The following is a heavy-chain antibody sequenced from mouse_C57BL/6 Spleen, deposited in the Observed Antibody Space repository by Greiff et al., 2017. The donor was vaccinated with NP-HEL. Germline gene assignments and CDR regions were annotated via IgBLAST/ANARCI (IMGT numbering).Heavy chain of an antibody. Sequence: EVQLQQSGPELVKPGASVKISCKASGYTFTDYYMNWVKQSHGKSLEWIGDINPNNGGTSYNQKFKGKATLTVDKSSSTAYMELRSLTSEDSAVYYCGLYYYGSEDYWGQGTTLTVSS. J-gene: IGHJ2*01. V-gene: IGHV1-26*01. CDR3: GLYYYGSEDY. CDR2: INPNNGGT. D-gene: IGHD1-1*01. CDR1: GYTFTDYY.